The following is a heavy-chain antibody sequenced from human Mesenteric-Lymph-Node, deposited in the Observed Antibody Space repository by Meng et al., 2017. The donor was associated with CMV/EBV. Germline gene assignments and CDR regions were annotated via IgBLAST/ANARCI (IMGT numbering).Heavy chain of an antibody. CDR2: VAYSGGT. Sequence: TVSGGSINSRGSYWRWMRQQPGEGLEWIGYVAYSGGTYENPSLRGRVTMSRDTSKNQVSLQVTFVTVADTAIYYCARDLGGYGQFDYWGQGTLVTVSS. D-gene: IGHD5-12*01. CDR1: GGSINSRGSY. J-gene: IGHJ4*02. V-gene: IGHV4-31*03. CDR3: ARDLGGYGQFDY.